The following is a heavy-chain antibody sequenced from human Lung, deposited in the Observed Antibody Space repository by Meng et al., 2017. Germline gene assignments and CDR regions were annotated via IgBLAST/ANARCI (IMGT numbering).Heavy chain of an antibody. J-gene: IGHJ2*01. CDR1: GGSFSGYY. CDR3: ARPKQANWYFDL. V-gene: IGHV4-34*01. CDR2: INHSGST. D-gene: IGHD1/OR15-1a*01. Sequence: QVQLQQSGAGLLKPSETLSLPCAVYGGSFSGYYWSWIRQPPGKGLEWIGEINHSGSTNYNPSLKSRVTISVDTSKNQFSLKLSSVTAADTAVYYCARPKQANWYFDLWGRGTLVTVSS.